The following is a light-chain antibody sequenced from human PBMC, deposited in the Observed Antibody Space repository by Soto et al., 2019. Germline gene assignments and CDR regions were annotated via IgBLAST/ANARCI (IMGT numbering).Light chain of an antibody. J-gene: IGKJ4*01. CDR2: HAS. V-gene: IGKV3-15*01. CDR1: QSVSNN. CDR3: QQYNKCPLT. Sequence: EIVMTQSPATLSVSPGERATLSCRASQSVSNNLAWYQQKPGQAPRLLIYHASTRATGIPARFSGGGSGTEFTLTISSLQSEDFAVYYCQQYNKCPLTFGGGTKAEIK.